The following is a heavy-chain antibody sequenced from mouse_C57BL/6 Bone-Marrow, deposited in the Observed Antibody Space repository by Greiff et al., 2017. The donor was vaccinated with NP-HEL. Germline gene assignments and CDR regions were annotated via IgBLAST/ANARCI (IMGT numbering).Heavy chain of an antibody. CDR2: IYPRSGNT. CDR1: GYTFTSYG. CDR3: AGVYSNYDYFAY. D-gene: IGHD2-5*01. V-gene: IGHV1-81*01. J-gene: IGHJ2*01. Sequence: QVQLQQSGAELARPGASVKLSCKASGYTFTSYGISWVKQRTGQGLEWIGEIYPRSGNTYYNEKFKGKATLTADKSSSTAYMELRSLTSEDSAVYYCAGVYSNYDYFAYWGQGTTLTVSS.